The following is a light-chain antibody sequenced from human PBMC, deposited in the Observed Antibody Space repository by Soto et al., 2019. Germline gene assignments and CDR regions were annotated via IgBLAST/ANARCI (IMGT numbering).Light chain of an antibody. CDR2: LNSDGSH. CDR3: QTWGTDIKGV. J-gene: IGLJ2*01. V-gene: IGLV4-69*01. Sequence: QPVLTQSPSASASLGASVKHTCTLSSGHSSYAIAWHQQQPEQGPRYLMKLNSDGSHTKGDGIPDRFSGSSSGAERYLTVSSLQSEDEADYYCQTWGTDIKGVFGGGTKLTVL. CDR1: SGHSSYA.